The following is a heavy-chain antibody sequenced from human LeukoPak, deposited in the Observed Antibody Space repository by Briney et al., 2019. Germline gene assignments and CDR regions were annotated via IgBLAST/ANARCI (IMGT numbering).Heavy chain of an antibody. CDR1: GDTFTGDY. V-gene: IGHV1-2*02. CDR2: INPKSGGT. CDR3: ARDHGSGSYWGADY. Sequence: ASVKVSCEASGDTFTGDYMHWGRQAPGQGLEWRGWINPKSGGTNYAQKFQGRVTMTREPSISTAYMELSTLRSDDTAVYYCARDHGSGSYWGADYWGQGTLVTVSS. J-gene: IGHJ4*02. D-gene: IGHD1-26*01.